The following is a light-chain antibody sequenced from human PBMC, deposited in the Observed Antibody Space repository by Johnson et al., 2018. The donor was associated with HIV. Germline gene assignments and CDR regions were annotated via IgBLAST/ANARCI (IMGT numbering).Light chain of an antibody. J-gene: IGLJ1*01. Sequence: QSVLTQPPSVSAAPGQKVTISCSVSSSNIGNNYVSWYQQLPGTAPKLLIYDNNMRPSGIPDRFSGSKSGTSATLGIAGLQTGDEADYYCGTWDNSLSTGAVFGTGTKVTVL. CDR1: SSNIGNNY. CDR2: DNN. V-gene: IGLV1-51*01. CDR3: GTWDNSLSTGAV.